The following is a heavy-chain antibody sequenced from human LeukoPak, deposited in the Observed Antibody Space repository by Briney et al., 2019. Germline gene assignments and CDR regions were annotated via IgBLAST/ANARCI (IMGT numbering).Heavy chain of an antibody. Sequence: GGSLRLSCAASGFTFSSYSMNWVRQAPGKGLEWVSSISSSSSYIYYADSVKVRFTISRDNARNSLYLQMNSLRAEDTAVYYCASRVVTYGYWGQGTLVTVSS. D-gene: IGHD3-3*01. V-gene: IGHV3-21*01. J-gene: IGHJ4*02. CDR2: ISSSSSYI. CDR3: ASRVVTYGY. CDR1: GFTFSSYS.